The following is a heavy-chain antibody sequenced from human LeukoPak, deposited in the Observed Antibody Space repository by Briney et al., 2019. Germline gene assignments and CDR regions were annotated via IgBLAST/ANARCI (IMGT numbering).Heavy chain of an antibody. Sequence: SETLSRTCAVYGGSFSGYYWSWIRQPPGKGLEWIGEINHSGSTNYNPSLKSRVTISVDTSKNQFSLKLISVTAADTAVYYCARLRNSWYYYNILATFFDYWGQGTLVTVSS. CDR3: ARLRNSWYYYNILATFFDY. CDR1: GGSFSGYY. D-gene: IGHD6-13*01. V-gene: IGHV4-34*01. CDR2: INHSGST. J-gene: IGHJ4*02.